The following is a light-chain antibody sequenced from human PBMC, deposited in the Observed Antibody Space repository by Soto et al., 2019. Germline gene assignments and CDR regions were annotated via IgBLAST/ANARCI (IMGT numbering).Light chain of an antibody. CDR3: KHRSNWPLT. CDR1: QSFNSIY. CDR2: GAS. J-gene: IGKJ4*01. Sequence: GLMISAGTLSLSPGERATLSCRVSQSFNSIYLARYQQKPGQAPRLLIYGASSRATGIPDRFSGSGSGTDFTLTISSLEPEDCAVDYCKHRSNWPLTFGGGTKVDIK. V-gene: IGKV3D-20*02.